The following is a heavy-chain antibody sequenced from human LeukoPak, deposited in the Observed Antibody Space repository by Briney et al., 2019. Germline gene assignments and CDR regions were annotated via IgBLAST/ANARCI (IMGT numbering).Heavy chain of an antibody. J-gene: IGHJ4*02. D-gene: IGHD3-3*01. Sequence: PGGSLRLSCAGSGFTFSSYGMHWVRQAPGKGLEWVAFIRYDGSNKYYADSVKGRFTISRDNSKNTLYLQMNSLRAEDTAVYYCAKDPREYYDFWSGSYFDYRGQGTLVTVSS. CDR1: GFTFSSYG. CDR2: IRYDGSNK. V-gene: IGHV3-30*02. CDR3: AKDPREYYDFWSGSYFDY.